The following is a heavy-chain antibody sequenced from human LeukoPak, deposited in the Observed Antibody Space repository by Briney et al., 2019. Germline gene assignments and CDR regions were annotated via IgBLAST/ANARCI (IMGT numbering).Heavy chain of an antibody. J-gene: IGHJ4*02. CDR2: IYYSGST. Sequence: SETLSLTCTVSGGSISSYYWSWLRQPPGKGLEWIGYIYYSGSTNYNPSLKSRVTISVDTSKNQFSLKLSSVTAADTAVYYCARRTYDFWSGYYVFDYWGQGTLVTVSS. CDR1: GGSISSYY. CDR3: ARRTYDFWSGYYVFDY. D-gene: IGHD3-3*01. V-gene: IGHV4-59*08.